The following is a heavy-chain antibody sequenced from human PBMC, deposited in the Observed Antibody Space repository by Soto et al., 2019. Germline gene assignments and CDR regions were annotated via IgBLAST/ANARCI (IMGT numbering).Heavy chain of an antibody. J-gene: IGHJ6*02. CDR3: ARGDQYDILLRYYAMDV. D-gene: IGHD1-26*01. CDR2: ISYDGSNK. Sequence: QVQLVESGGGVVQPGTSLRLSCVAAGFSFSKFDMHWIRQTPDKRLQWVAFISYDGSNKYYLGSVKGRFTVSRDNSKNKVSLQINNLGLEDTATYFCARGDQYDILLRYYAMDVWGLGTTV. CDR1: GFSFSKFD. V-gene: IGHV3-30*13.